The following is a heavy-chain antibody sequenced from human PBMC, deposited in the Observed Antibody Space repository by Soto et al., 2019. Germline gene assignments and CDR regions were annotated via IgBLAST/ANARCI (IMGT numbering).Heavy chain of an antibody. D-gene: IGHD6-19*01. J-gene: IGHJ5*02. Sequence: QVHLVQSAAEVKKPGSSVKVSCKASVGTFSSYAISWMRQDPGQGLEWLGGIIPIFGTANYAQKFQGRVTITADKYTSTAYMELSSLRSEDTAVYYCARLGAGWTYSWFDPGGQGTLVTVSS. CDR1: VGTFSSYA. CDR2: IIPIFGTA. CDR3: ARLGAGWTYSWFDP. V-gene: IGHV1-69*06.